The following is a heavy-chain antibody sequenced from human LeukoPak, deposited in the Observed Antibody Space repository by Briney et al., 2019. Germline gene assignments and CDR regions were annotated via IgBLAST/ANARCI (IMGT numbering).Heavy chain of an antibody. CDR1: GFTFSSYA. V-gene: IGHV3-23*01. CDR3: AKDLLRYSSSWYTRWDY. CDR2: ISGSGGST. J-gene: IGHJ4*02. D-gene: IGHD6-13*01. Sequence: GGSVRLSCAASGFTFSSYAMSWVRQAPGKGLEWVSAISGSGGSTYYADSVKGRFTISRDNSKNTLYLQMNSLRAEDTAVYYCAKDLLRYSSSWYTRWDYWGQGTLVTVSS.